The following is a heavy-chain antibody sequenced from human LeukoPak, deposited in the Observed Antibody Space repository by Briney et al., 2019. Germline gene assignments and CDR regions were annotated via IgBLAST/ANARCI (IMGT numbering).Heavy chain of an antibody. CDR1: GFSFSSCA. Sequence: GGSLRLSCAASGFSFSSCAMSWVRQAPGKGLEWVSGISGSGDSTDYADSVKGRFTISRDNSKNSLYLQMNSLRAEDTAVYYCARSSGWYGWGQGTLVTVSS. CDR3: ARSSGWYG. J-gene: IGHJ4*02. V-gene: IGHV3-23*01. CDR2: ISGSGDST. D-gene: IGHD6-19*01.